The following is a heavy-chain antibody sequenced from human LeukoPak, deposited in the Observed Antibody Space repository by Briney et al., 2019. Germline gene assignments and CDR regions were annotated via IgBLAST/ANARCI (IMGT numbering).Heavy chain of an antibody. J-gene: IGHJ4*02. Sequence: GSLRPSCAASGFTFSSHAMSLVRQAPGKGLDLVSAISGRGRSTYYADSVKGRFTISRDNSKNTLYLQMNSLRAEDTAVYYCAKDDYYDSSGYYEWGQGALATVSS. D-gene: IGHD3-22*01. CDR1: GFTFSSHA. CDR3: AKDDYYDSSGYYE. CDR2: ISGRGRST. V-gene: IGHV3-23*01.